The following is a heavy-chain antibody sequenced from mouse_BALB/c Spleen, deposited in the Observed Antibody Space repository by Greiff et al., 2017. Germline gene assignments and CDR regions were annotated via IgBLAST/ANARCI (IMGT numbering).Heavy chain of an antibody. J-gene: IGHJ3*01. D-gene: IGHD2-2*01. CDR1: GFNIKDTY. CDR2: IDPANGNT. V-gene: IGHV14-3*02. CDR3: ARRAIYYGYAWFAC. Sequence: VQLQQSGAELVKPGASVKLSCTASGFNIKDTYMHWVKQRPEQGLEWIGRIDPANGNTKYDPKFQGKATITADTSSNTAYLQLSSLTSEDTAVYYCARRAIYYGYAWFACWGQGTLVTVSA.